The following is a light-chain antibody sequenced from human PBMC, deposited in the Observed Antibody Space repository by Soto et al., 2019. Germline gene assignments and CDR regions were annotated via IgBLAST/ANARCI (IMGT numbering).Light chain of an antibody. CDR1: QSVLYSSNNKNY. V-gene: IGKV4-1*01. Sequence: DIVMTQSPDSLAVSLGERATINCKSSQSVLYSSNNKNYLAWYQQKPGQPPKLIIYWASTRESGVPDRFSGRGSGTYFTLTISSLQAEDVAVYYCQQYYSTPLTFGGGTKVEIK. J-gene: IGKJ4*01. CDR2: WAS. CDR3: QQYYSTPLT.